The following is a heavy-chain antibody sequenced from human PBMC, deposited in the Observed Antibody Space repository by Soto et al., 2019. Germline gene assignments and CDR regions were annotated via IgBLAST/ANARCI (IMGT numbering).Heavy chain of an antibody. Sequence: QVQLEESGGGVVQPGRSLRLYCAASGFTFSSSVMHWVRQAPGRGLEWVALIWSDGSKTYYAYSVTGRFAISRDNSINTVYLQMRSLSAEDTAVYYCASEVLWSGDHYALDVWGQGTTVTVSS. V-gene: IGHV3-33*01. J-gene: IGHJ6*02. CDR1: GFTFSSSV. D-gene: IGHD3-3*01. CDR3: ASEVLWSGDHYALDV. CDR2: IWSDGSKT.